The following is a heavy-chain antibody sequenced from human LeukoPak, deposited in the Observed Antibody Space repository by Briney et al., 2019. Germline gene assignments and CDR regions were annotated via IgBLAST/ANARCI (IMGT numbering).Heavy chain of an antibody. CDR3: ARKEDTSDYYYYYGMDV. Sequence: GGSLRLPCAASGFTFSSYGMTWVRQAPGKGLEWVSSIGVSGAITHYTDAVKGRFSISRDNSKNTVYLQMNSLRAEDTAVYYCARKEDTSDYYYYYGMDVWGQGTTVTVSS. CDR1: GFTFSSYG. D-gene: IGHD5-18*01. V-gene: IGHV3-23*01. CDR2: IGVSGAIT. J-gene: IGHJ6*02.